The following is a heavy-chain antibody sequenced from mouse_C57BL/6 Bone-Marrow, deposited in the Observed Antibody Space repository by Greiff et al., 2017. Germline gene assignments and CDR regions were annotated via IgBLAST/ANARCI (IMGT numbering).Heavy chain of an antibody. Sequence: QVQLKESGPGLVAPSQCLSITCTASGFSFTSYGVRWVRQPPGKGLEWLGVIWGDGSTNYHSAHISRLSISKANSKSQVFLNLNSLQTDDPATYYWARLRRCRGVGYGGRGPTLTVTA. CDR2: IWGDGST. CDR3: ARLRRCRGVGY. J-gene: IGHJ2*01. V-gene: IGHV2-3*01. CDR1: GFSFTSYG. D-gene: IGHD2-4*01.